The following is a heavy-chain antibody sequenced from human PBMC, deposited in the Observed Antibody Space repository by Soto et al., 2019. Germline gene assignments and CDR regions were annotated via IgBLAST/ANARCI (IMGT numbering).Heavy chain of an antibody. D-gene: IGHD4-17*01. V-gene: IGHV5-51*01. CDR2: IYPGDSDT. Sequence: GESLKISCKGSGYSFTSYWIGWVRQMPGKGLEWMGIIYPGDSDTRYSPSFQGQVTISADKSISTAYLQWSSLKASDTAMYYCARHLGYGDYVGYYYYYMDVWGKGTTVTVSS. CDR3: ARHLGYGDYVGYYYYYMDV. J-gene: IGHJ6*03. CDR1: GYSFTSYW.